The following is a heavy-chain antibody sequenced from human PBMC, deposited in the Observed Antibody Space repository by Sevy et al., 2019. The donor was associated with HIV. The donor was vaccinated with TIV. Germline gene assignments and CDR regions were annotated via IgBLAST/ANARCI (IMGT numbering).Heavy chain of an antibody. CDR1: GYTFTGYH. CDR3: ARTAVAGNYNWFDP. Sequence: ASVKVSCKASGYTFTGYHLHWMRQAPGLGLEWMGWMNPLIGLTQYDEKFQGRVTMTRDTATNTPYLELTRLTLDDTAVYYCARTAVAGNYNWFDPWGQGTLVTVSS. J-gene: IGHJ5*02. CDR2: MNPLIGLT. D-gene: IGHD6-19*01. V-gene: IGHV1-2*02.